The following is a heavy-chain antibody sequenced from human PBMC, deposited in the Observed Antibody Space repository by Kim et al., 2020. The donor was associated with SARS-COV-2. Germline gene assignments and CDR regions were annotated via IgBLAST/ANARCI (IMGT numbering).Heavy chain of an antibody. V-gene: IGHV3-30-3*01. CDR3: ARGFGTLVRGVSTY. CDR2: ISYDGNNN. CDR1: GFTFSSYA. J-gene: IGHJ4*02. Sequence: GGSLRLSCSASGFTFSSYARHWVRQAPGKGLEWVAVISYDGNNNYYSDSVKGRFTISRDNSKNTLYLQMNSWRAEDTAVYYCARGFGTLVRGVSTYWGQGTLVTVSS. D-gene: IGHD3-10*01.